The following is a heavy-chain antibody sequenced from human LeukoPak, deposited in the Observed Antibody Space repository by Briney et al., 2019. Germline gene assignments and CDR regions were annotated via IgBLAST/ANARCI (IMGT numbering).Heavy chain of an antibody. CDR3: ARDRAPSYCSSTSCYTWGMDV. CDR2: INPNSGGT. D-gene: IGHD2-2*02. J-gene: IGHJ6*02. CDR1: GYTFTGYY. Sequence: ASVKVSCKAFGYTFTGYYMHWVRQAPGQGLEWMGWINPNSGGTNYAQKFQGRVTMTRDTSISTAYMELSRLRSDDTAVYYCARDRAPSYCSSTSCYTWGMDVWGQGTTVTVSS. V-gene: IGHV1-2*02.